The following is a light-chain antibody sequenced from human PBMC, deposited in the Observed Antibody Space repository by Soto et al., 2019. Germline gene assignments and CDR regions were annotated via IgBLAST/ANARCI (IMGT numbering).Light chain of an antibody. Sequence: SYELTQPLSVSVALGQTARITCGGNNIGNKNVHWYQQKPGQAPVVVIYRDNNRPSGIPERLSGSSSGNTATLTISRAQGGDEADYYCQVWDSSTVVFGGGTKLTVL. J-gene: IGLJ2*01. CDR1: NIGNKN. V-gene: IGLV3-9*01. CDR3: QVWDSSTVV. CDR2: RDN.